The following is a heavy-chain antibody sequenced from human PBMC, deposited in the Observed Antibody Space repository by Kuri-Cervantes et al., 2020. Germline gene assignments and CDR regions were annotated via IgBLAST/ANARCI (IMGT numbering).Heavy chain of an antibody. CDR1: GGSISSSNW. CDR3: ARGGVWFRSDYYYYMDV. V-gene: IGHV4-4*02. Sequence: SCAVSGGSISSSNWWSWVRQPPGKGLEWIGEIYHSGSTNYNPSLKSRVTISVDKSKNQFSLKLSSVTAADTAVYYCARGGVWFRSDYYYYMDVWGKGTTVTVSS. CDR2: IYHSGST. J-gene: IGHJ6*03. D-gene: IGHD3-10*01.